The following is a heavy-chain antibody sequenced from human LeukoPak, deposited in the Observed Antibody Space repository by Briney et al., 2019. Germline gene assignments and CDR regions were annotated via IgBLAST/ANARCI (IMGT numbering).Heavy chain of an antibody. CDR2: IYYSGST. CDR1: GGSISSGDYY. V-gene: IGHV4-30-4*01. D-gene: IGHD5-12*01. CDR3: ARDSRRGGYDPVGY. Sequence: SQTLSLTCTVSGGSISSGDYYWSWIRQPPGKGLEWIGYIYYSGSTYYNPSLKSRVTISVDTSKNQFSLKLSSVTATDTAVYYCARDSRRGGYDPVGYWGQGTLVTVSS. J-gene: IGHJ4*02.